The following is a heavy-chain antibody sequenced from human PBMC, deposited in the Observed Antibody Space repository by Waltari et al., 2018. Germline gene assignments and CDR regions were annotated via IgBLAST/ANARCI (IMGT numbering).Heavy chain of an antibody. CDR3: AKDLAFYYDRSRLYEYYFDY. J-gene: IGHJ4*02. CDR2: LPNHGHNS. D-gene: IGHD3-22*01. CDR1: GFTLNTFG. V-gene: IGHV3-30*02. Sequence: QVQLVESGGGVVQPGGSLRLSCVASGFTLNTFGIHWVRQAPGKGLEWVAYLPNHGHNSYYADSVKGRFTISRDNSMTTVFLQMNSLRAEDTAIYYCAKDLAFYYDRSRLYEYYFDYWGQGTLVTVSS.